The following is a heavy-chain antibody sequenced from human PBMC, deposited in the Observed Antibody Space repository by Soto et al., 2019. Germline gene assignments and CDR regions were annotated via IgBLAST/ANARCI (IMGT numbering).Heavy chain of an antibody. CDR1: GYTFTGYY. J-gene: IGHJ4*02. D-gene: IGHD3-10*01. CDR3: ARATSRPWFGELSSPFDY. CDR2: INPNSGGT. V-gene: IGHV1-2*04. Sequence: ASVKVSCKASGYTFTGYYMHWVRQAPGQGLEWMGWINPNSGGTNYAQKFQGWVTMTRDTSISTAYMELSRLRSDDTAVYYCARATSRPWFGELSSPFDYWGQGTLVTVSS.